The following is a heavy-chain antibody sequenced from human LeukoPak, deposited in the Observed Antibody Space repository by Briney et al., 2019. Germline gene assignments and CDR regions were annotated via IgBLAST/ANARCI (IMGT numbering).Heavy chain of an antibody. CDR3: ARLYGDYVPRSDY. V-gene: IGHV5-10-1*01. Sequence: GESLEISCKGSGYNFPSYWISWVRQMPGKGLEWMGRIDPSDSYTNYSPSFQGHVTISADKSITTAYLQWSSLEASDTAIYYCARLYGDYVPRSDYWGQGTLVTVSS. CDR2: IDPSDSYT. CDR1: GYNFPSYW. J-gene: IGHJ4*02. D-gene: IGHD4-17*01.